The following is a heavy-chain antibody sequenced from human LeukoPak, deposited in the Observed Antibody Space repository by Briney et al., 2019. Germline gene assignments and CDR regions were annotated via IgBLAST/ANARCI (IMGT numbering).Heavy chain of an antibody. CDR3: ARDQEAFDY. CDR1: GYSFTSNY. CDR2: IYPSGGST. J-gene: IGHJ4*02. V-gene: IGHV1-46*01. Sequence: ASVKVACKASGYSFTSNYIHWVRQAPGQGLEWMGMIYPSGGSTSYAQKFQGRVTVTRDTSTSTVHMELSGLGSEDTAVYYCARDQEAFDYWGQGTLVTVSS.